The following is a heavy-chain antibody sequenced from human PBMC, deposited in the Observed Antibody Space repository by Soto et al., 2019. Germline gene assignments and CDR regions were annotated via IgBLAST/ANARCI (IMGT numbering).Heavy chain of an antibody. CDR3: ARGENWFDP. Sequence: GASVKVSCKASGYTFTGYYMHWVRQAPGQVLEWMGWINPNSGNTGYAQKFQGRVTMTRNTSISTAYMELRSLRSDDTAVYYCARGENWFDPWGQGTLVTVSS. J-gene: IGHJ5*02. CDR2: INPNSGNT. CDR1: GYTFTGYY. V-gene: IGHV1-8*02.